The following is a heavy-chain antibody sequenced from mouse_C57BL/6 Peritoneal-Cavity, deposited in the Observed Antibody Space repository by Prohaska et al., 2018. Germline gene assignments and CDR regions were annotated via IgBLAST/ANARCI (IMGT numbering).Heavy chain of an antibody. CDR3: ARQEGFYGYGDK. J-gene: IGHJ1*03. Sequence: EVTLLQSGGRLVQTGGSLKLSCAASGIDFSRYWMSWVRRAPGKGLEWIGEINPDSSTINYAPSLKDKFIISRDNAKNTMYLQMSKVSAVETAQYYWARQEGFYGYGDKWGTGATITVSS. V-gene: IGHV4-1*01. CDR1: GIDFSRYW. CDR2: INPDSSTI.